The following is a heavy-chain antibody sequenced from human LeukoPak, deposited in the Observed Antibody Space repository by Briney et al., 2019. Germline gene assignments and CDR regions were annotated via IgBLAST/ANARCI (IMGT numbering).Heavy chain of an antibody. Sequence: PGGSLRLSCAASGFTFSSYSMNWVRQAPGKGLEWVSYISSSSSTIYYADSVKGRFTISRDNAKKSLHLQMNSLRAEDTAVYYCAELGITMIGGVWGKGTTVTISS. CDR3: AELGITMIGGV. CDR1: GFTFSSYS. D-gene: IGHD3-10*02. V-gene: IGHV3-48*01. CDR2: ISSSSSTI. J-gene: IGHJ6*04.